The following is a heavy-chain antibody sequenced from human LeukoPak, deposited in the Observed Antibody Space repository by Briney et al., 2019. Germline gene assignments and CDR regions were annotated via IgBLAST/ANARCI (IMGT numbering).Heavy chain of an antibody. J-gene: IGHJ5*02. CDR3: ARERRAAANWFDP. Sequence: GASVKVSCKASGYTFTSYGISWVRRAPGQGLEWMGWISAYNGNTKHAQKIQGRVTMTTDTSTSTAYMELRSLRSDDTAVYYCARERRAAANWFDPWGQGTLVIVSS. V-gene: IGHV1-18*01. CDR2: ISAYNGNT. D-gene: IGHD6-13*01. CDR1: GYTFTSYG.